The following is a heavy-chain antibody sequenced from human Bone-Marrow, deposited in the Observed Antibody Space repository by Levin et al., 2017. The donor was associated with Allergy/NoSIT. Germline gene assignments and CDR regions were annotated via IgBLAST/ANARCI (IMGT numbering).Heavy chain of an antibody. CDR1: GGSFSGYY. J-gene: IGHJ6*02. D-gene: IGHD2-15*01. CDR2: INHRGST. Sequence: ESLKISCAVHGGSFSGYYWTWVRQPPGKGLEWIGEINHRGSTDHNPSLKSRVTMSVDTSKNQFSLNLTSVTATDTAVYYCARPYCSGGTCYGNYGMDVWGQGTTVTVSS. V-gene: IGHV4-34*01. CDR3: ARPYCSGGTCYGNYGMDV.